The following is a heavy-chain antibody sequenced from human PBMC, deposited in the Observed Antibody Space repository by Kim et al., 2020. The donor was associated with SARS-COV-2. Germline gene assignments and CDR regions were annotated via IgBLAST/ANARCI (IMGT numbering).Heavy chain of an antibody. Sequence: GGSLRLSCAASGFKFDTYAMSWVRQVPGKGLEWVSEITGSGYITHYADSVQGRFTISRDNSKNTVYLQMNSLRAEDTAVYHCAKDSIVGITYVLDFWGQEPWSPSPQ. D-gene: IGHD1-26*01. J-gene: IGHJ4*01. CDR1: GFKFDTYA. CDR2: ITGSGYIT. V-gene: IGHV3-23*01. CDR3: AKDSIVGITYVLDF.